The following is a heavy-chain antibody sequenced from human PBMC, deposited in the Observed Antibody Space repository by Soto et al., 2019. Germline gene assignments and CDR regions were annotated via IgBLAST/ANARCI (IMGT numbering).Heavy chain of an antibody. Sequence: QVQLQETGPGLVKPSQTLSLTCTVSGGSISSGGDYWSWIRQHPRKGLEWIGYIYYSGSTYYNPSLKSRVTISVDTSKNQFSLKLTSVTAADTAVYYCAWWYCSGGSCYRPDPIFDYWGQGTLVTVSS. CDR1: GGSISSGGDY. D-gene: IGHD2-15*01. CDR3: AWWYCSGGSCYRPDPIFDY. CDR2: IYYSGST. J-gene: IGHJ4*02. V-gene: IGHV4-31*03.